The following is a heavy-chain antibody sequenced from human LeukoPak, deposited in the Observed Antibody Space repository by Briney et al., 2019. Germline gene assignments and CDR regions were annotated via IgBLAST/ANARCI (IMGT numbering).Heavy chain of an antibody. CDR2: IGPAGDT. D-gene: IGHD3-3*01. CDR3: ERAGAASGLDY. Sequence: GGSLRLSCAASGFPFSSFDIHWVRQPTGKGLEWVSVIGPAGDTYYVGSVKGRFTVSRDSARNSLYLQMNSLRAGDTAIYYCERAGAASGLDYWGRGTLVTVSS. V-gene: IGHV3-13*01. CDR1: GFPFSSFD. J-gene: IGHJ4*02.